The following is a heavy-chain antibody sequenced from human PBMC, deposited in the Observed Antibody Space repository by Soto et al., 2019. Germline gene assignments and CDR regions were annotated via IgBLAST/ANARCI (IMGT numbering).Heavy chain of an antibody. CDR1: VFTFSSYS. CDR2: ISSSSSYI. J-gene: IGHJ5*02. V-gene: IGHV3-21*01. D-gene: IGHD3-3*01. Sequence: VGSLRLSCASSVFTFSSYSMNCVRESPGKWLEWVSSISSSSSYIYYADSVKGRFTISRDNAKNSLYLQMNSLRAEDTAVYYCARDQEEWSRYLGHVSWFEPWGQATLVNLS. CDR3: ARDQEEWSRYLGHVSWFEP.